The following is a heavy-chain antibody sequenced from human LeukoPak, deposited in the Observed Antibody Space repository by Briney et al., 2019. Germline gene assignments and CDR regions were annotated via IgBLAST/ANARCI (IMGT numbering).Heavy chain of an antibody. CDR2: ISAYNGNT. CDR3: ARDYCSGGSCYFDY. V-gene: IGHV1-18*01. CDR1: GYTFTSYD. Sequence: ASVKVSCKASGYTFTSYDISWVRQAPGQGLEWMGWISAYNGNTNYAQKLQGRVTMTTDTSTSTAHMELRSLRSDDAAVYYCARDYCSGGSCYFDYWGQGTLVTVSS. J-gene: IGHJ4*02. D-gene: IGHD2-15*01.